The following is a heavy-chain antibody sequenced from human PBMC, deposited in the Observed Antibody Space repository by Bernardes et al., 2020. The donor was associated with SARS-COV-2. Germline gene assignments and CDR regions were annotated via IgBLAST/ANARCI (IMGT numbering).Heavy chain of an antibody. V-gene: IGHV1-18*01. Sequence: AAVKDSCKTSGYTFSRYEISWVRQAPGQGLEWMGWISTNNGNTKYAQKVQGRVTMTTDTSTSTAYMELRSLRSDDTAVYYCARDEWEQRGGFDHWGQGTLVTVSS. CDR1: GYTFSRYE. J-gene: IGHJ4*02. CDR3: ARDEWEQRGGFDH. CDR2: ISTNNGNT. D-gene: IGHD1-26*01.